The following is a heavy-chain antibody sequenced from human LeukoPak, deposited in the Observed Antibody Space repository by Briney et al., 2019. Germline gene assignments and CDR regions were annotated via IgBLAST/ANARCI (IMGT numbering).Heavy chain of an antibody. Sequence: GASVKVSCKASGYTFTSYYMHWVRQAPGQGLEWMGIINPSGGSTSYAQKFQGRVTMTRDTSTSTVYMELSSLRSEDTAVYYCARAGVVVITYSLVPDAFGIWGQGTMVTVSS. CDR3: ARAGVVVITYSLVPDAFGI. CDR1: GYTFTSYY. J-gene: IGHJ3*02. CDR2: INPSGGST. V-gene: IGHV1-46*01. D-gene: IGHD3-22*01.